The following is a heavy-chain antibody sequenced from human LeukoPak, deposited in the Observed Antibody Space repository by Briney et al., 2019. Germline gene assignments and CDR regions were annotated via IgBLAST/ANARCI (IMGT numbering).Heavy chain of an antibody. CDR2: IDPSDSYT. V-gene: IGHV5-10-1*01. D-gene: IGHD6-13*01. CDR1: GYSFTSYW. J-gene: IGHJ4*02. CDR3: ARLGAGQLAPDY. Sequence: GESLKVSCKGSGYSFTSYWISWVRQMPGKGLEWMGRIDPSDSYTNYSPSFQGHVTISADKSISTAYLQWSSLKASDTAMYYCARLGAGQLAPDYWGQGTLVTVSS.